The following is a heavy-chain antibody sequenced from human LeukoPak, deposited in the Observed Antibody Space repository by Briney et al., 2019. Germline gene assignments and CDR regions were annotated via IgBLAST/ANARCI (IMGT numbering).Heavy chain of an antibody. V-gene: IGHV4-59*12. D-gene: IGHD1-26*01. CDR2: IYYSGST. CDR3: ARDPLFSGSYVRYFDY. J-gene: IGHJ4*02. Sequence: PSETLSLTCTVSGGSISSYYWSWIRQPPGKGLEWIGYIYYSGSTNYNPSLKSRVTISVDTSKNQFSLKLSSVTAADTAVYYCARDPLFSGSYVRYFDYWGQGTLVTVSS. CDR1: GGSISSYY.